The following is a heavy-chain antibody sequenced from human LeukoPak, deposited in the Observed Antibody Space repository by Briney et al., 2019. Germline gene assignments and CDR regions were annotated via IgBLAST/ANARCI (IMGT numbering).Heavy chain of an antibody. J-gene: IGHJ4*02. CDR3: ARTATPLSGSYQFDY. CDR1: GYTFTGYY. CDR2: INPNSGGT. D-gene: IGHD3-10*01. V-gene: IGHV1-2*02. Sequence: ASVKVSCKASGYTFTGYYMHWVRQAPGQGLEWMGWINPNSGGTNYAQKFQGRVTMTRDTSISTAYMELSRLRSDDTAVYYCARTATPLSGSYQFDYWGRGTLVTVSS.